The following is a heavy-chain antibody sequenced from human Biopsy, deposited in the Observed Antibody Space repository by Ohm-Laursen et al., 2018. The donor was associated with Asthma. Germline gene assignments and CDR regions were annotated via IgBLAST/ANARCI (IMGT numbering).Heavy chain of an antibody. V-gene: IGHV4-34*01. CDR3: ARAASTTVFWSGYSHNWFDP. CDR1: GFSFSDYY. J-gene: IGHJ5*02. CDR2: INHSGST. Sequence: LSCAASGFSFSDYYMMWIRQPPGKGLEWIAEINHSGSTNYNPSLKSRVTMSVDTSKNQLFLNLSSVTAADTAVYYCARAASTTVFWSGYSHNWFDPWGQGTLVTVSS. D-gene: IGHD3-3*01.